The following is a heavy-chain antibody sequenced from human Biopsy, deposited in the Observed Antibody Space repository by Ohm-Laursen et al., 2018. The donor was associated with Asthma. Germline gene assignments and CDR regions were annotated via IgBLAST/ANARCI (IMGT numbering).Heavy chain of an antibody. V-gene: IGHV3-7*03. Sequence: SLRLSCSASGFPFSSYCMTWVRQAPGKGLEWMANIRPDGSETYYADSVRGRFTISRDNAQNSVYLQMNSLRAEDTAVYYCARDLKRTGEKSGYYWWYPDYWGQGTLVTVSS. CDR3: ARDLKRTGEKSGYYWWYPDY. D-gene: IGHD3-3*01. J-gene: IGHJ4*02. CDR1: GFPFSSYC. CDR2: IRPDGSET.